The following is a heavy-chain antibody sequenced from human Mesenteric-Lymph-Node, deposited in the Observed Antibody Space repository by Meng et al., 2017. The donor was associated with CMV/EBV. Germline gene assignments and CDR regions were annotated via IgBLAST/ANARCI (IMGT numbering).Heavy chain of an antibody. CDR2: ISSSSSYI. Sequence: GESLKISCAASGFTFSSYSMNWVRQAPGKGLEWVSSISSSSSYIYYADSVKGRFTISRDNAKNSLYLQMNSLRAEDTAVYYCARDLIYYGYLRPNHYFDYWGQGTLVTVSS. CDR1: GFTFSSYS. D-gene: IGHD3-16*01. CDR3: ARDLIYYGYLRPNHYFDY. J-gene: IGHJ4*02. V-gene: IGHV3-21*01.